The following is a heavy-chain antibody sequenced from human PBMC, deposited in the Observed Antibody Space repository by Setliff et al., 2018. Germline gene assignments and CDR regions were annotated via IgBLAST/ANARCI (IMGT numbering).Heavy chain of an antibody. Sequence: AAVKVSCKVAGGTFSNHAISWVRQAPGQGLEWMGGIIPLLENSKYAQKFQGRVTITADQTTNTAHMEVSSLRSEDTAVYYCARTKMDVVAAAAKYTSLDVWGQGTSVTVSS. CDR1: GGTFSNHA. CDR3: ARTKMDVVAAAAKYTSLDV. J-gene: IGHJ6*02. D-gene: IGHD6-13*01. CDR2: IIPLLENS. V-gene: IGHV1-69*10.